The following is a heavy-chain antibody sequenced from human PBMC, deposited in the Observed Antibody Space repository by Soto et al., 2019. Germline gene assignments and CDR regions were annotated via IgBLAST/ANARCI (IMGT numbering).Heavy chain of an antibody. CDR2: IYYSGGT. CDR3: ARAGYGDYGRLNWFDP. Sequence: QVQLQESGPGLVKPSQTLSLTCTVSGGSISSSGYYWSWIRQHPEKGLEWIGNIYYSGGTYYNPSLKSRLTISIDTSNNQFSLKLSSVTAADTAIYYCARAGYGDYGRLNWFDPWGQGTLVTVSS. CDR1: GGSISSSGYY. D-gene: IGHD4-17*01. V-gene: IGHV4-31*03. J-gene: IGHJ5*02.